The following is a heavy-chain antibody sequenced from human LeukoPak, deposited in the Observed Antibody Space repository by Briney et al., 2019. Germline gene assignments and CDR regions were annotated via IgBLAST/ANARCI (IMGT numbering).Heavy chain of an antibody. CDR2: INPSGGST. CDR3: ARDRSYYDSSGYYRPGNYFDY. Sequence: ASVKVSCKASGHTFTTYYMHWVRQAPGQGLEWMGIINPSGGSTRYAQKFQGRVTMTWDTSTSTVYMELSSLRSEDTAVYYCARDRSYYDSSGYYRPGNYFDYWGQGTLVTVSS. V-gene: IGHV1-46*01. J-gene: IGHJ4*02. CDR1: GHTFTTYY. D-gene: IGHD3-22*01.